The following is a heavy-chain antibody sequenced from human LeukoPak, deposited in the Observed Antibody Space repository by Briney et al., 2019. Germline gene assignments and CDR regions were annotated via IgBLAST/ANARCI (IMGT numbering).Heavy chain of an antibody. J-gene: IGHJ4*02. CDR3: ERVGYTYGYDY. D-gene: IGHD5-18*01. V-gene: IGHV1-8*01. CDR2: MNPNSGNT. CDR1: GYTFTSYD. Sequence: ASVKVSCKASGYTFTSYDINWVRQATGQGLEWMGWMNPNSGNTGYVQKFQGRVTMTRNTSITTAYMELSSLRSEDTAVYYCERVGYTYGYDYWGQGTLVTVSS.